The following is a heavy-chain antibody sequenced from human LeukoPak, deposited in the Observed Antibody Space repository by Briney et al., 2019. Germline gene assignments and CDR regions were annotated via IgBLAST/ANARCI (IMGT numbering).Heavy chain of an antibody. V-gene: IGHV3-33*01. CDR3: TRYNNDHFDY. J-gene: IGHJ4*02. Sequence: GGSLRLSCAGSGFTFGGYGMHWFRQTPGKGLEWVAVIAYDGSRAFYADSVKGRFTISRDNSRNTMSVQMDDLRAEDTAVYYCTRYNNDHFDYWGQGTLVTVSS. CDR1: GFTFGGYG. CDR2: IAYDGSRA. D-gene: IGHD1-14*01.